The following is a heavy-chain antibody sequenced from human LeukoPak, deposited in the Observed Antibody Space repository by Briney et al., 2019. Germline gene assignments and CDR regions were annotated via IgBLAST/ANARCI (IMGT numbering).Heavy chain of an antibody. CDR1: GFTFSSYA. Sequence: PGGSLRLSCAASGFTFSSYAMSSVRQAPGKGLEWVSAISGSGGSTYYAGSVKGRFTISRDNSKNTLYLQMNSLRAEDTAVYYCAKDAPVNIVVVPAANSWGQGTLVTVSS. D-gene: IGHD2-2*01. V-gene: IGHV3-23*01. CDR2: ISGSGGST. J-gene: IGHJ4*02. CDR3: AKDAPVNIVVVPAANS.